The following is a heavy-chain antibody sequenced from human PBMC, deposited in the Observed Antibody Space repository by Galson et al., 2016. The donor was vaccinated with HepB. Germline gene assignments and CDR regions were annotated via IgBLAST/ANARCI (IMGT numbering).Heavy chain of an antibody. CDR2: IIPIFGKA. CDR1: GGTFSSSA. V-gene: IGHV1-69*13. Sequence: SVKVSCKASGGTFSSSATSWVRQAPGEGLEWMGGIIPIFGKANYVQKFQGRLTITADEYTSTAYMELSRLRSEDTAMYYCARVQSSGWFFFDYWGQGTLVTVSS. J-gene: IGHJ4*02. D-gene: IGHD6-19*01. CDR3: ARVQSSGWFFFDY.